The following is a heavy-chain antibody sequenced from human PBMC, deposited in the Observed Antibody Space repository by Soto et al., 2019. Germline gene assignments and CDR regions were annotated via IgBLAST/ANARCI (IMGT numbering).Heavy chain of an antibody. J-gene: IGHJ4*02. D-gene: IGHD1-26*01. CDR2: MYRDDDR. CDR1: GVSFSTSGVG. CDR3: AHRRLGGSIDY. Sequence: QITLKESGPTLVKSTQTLTLTCTFSGVSFSTSGVGVGWIRQSPGKALEWVALMYRDDDRRYSPSLKSRLTITKDTSKNQVVLTMTNMDPVDTATYYCAHRRLGGSIDYWGQGTLVTVSS. V-gene: IGHV2-5*02.